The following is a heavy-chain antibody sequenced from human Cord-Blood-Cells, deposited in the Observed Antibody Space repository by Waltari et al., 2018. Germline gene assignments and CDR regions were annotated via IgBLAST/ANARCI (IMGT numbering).Heavy chain of an antibody. J-gene: IGHJ4*02. CDR2: INPNSGGT. CDR3: ARVGQEYYGSGSYYNY. CDR1: GYTFTGYY. V-gene: IGHV1-2*02. Sequence: QVQLVQSGAEVKKPGASVKVSCKASGYTFTGYYMHWVRQAPGQGLEWMGWINPNSGGTNYAKKFQGRVTMTRDTSISTAYMELSRLRSDDTAVYYCARVGQEYYGSGSYYNYWGQGTLVTVSS. D-gene: IGHD3-10*01.